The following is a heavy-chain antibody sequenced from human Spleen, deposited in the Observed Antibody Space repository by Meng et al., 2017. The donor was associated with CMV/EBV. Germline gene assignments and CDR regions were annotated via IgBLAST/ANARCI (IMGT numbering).Heavy chain of an antibody. Sequence: ASVKVSCKASGYTFTSYAMHWVRQAPGQRLEWMGWSNAGNGNTKYSQEFQGRVTITRDTSASTAYMELSSLRSEDTAVYYCARDQIAVSGLSYYFDFWGQGTLVTVSS. D-gene: IGHD6-19*01. CDR2: SNAGNGNT. J-gene: IGHJ4*02. CDR1: GYTFTSYA. V-gene: IGHV1-3*02. CDR3: ARDQIAVSGLSYYFDF.